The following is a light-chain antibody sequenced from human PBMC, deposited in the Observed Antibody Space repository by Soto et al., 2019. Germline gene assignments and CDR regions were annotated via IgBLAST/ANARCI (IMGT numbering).Light chain of an antibody. Sequence: QTVVTQPPSVSGAPGQRVTISCTGSSSNIGAGYDVHWYQQLPGTAPKLLIYVNSNRPSGVPDRFSGSKSGTSASLAITGLQAEDDADYYCQSYDSSLSGYVLFGGGTKLTVL. CDR1: SSNIGAGYD. CDR2: VNS. J-gene: IGLJ2*01. CDR3: QSYDSSLSGYVL. V-gene: IGLV1-40*01.